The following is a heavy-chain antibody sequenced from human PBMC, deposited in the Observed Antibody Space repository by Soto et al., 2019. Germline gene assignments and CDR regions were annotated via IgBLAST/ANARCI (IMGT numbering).Heavy chain of an antibody. V-gene: IGHV4-59*08. J-gene: IGHJ4*02. Sequence: SETLSLTCTVSGGSISSYFWSWIRQPPGKRLEWIGYVSYTGTTNYNPSLQSRVTMSVDTSKNQFSLKLSSVTAADAAVYYCARHSRNYWDFDYWGQGTLVTVSS. CDR1: GGSISSYF. CDR3: ARHSRNYWDFDY. CDR2: VSYTGTT. D-gene: IGHD3-10*01.